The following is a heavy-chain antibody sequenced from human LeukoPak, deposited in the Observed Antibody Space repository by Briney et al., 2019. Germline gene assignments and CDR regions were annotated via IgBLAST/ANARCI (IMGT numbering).Heavy chain of an antibody. J-gene: IGHJ5*02. CDR2: INPKSGGT. Sequence: ASVKVSCKASGYTFTGYYIQWVRQAPGQGLEWMGGINPKSGGTTYAQKFQGRVTMARDTSITTAYMELSRLRSDDTAVYYCSRDSPHNWFDPWGQGTLVTVSS. CDR3: SRDSPHNWFDP. CDR1: GYTFTGYY. V-gene: IGHV1-2*02.